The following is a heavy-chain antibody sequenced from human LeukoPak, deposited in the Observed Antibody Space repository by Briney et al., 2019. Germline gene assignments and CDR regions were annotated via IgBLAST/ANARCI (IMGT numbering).Heavy chain of an antibody. CDR2: IGFDGTIK. CDR1: GFSFRNYG. V-gene: IGHV3-30*02. Sequence: HPGGSLRLSCAASGFSFRNYGIHWVRQAPGKGLEWVGFIGFDGTIKYYADSMKGRFTISRDNSKNTLYLQMNSLRDVDTAVYYCARYCAGDCSEGFVWGQGTLVTVSS. CDR3: ARYCAGDCSEGFV. J-gene: IGHJ4*02. D-gene: IGHD2-21*02.